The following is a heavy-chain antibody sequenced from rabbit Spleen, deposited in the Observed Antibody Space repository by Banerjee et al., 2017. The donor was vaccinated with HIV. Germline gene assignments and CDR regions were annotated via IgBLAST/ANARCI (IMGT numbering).Heavy chain of an antibody. CDR1: GFDISSYQ. V-gene: IGHV1S45*01. D-gene: IGHD8-1*01. CDR3: ARDTGSSFSSYGMDL. J-gene: IGHJ6*01. Sequence: QEQLEESGGDLVKPEGSLTLTCTASGFDISSYQMCWVRQAPGAGLEWIACIDIGSRDFTYYASWAKGRFTCSKTSSTTVTLQMTSLTVADTATYFCARDTGSSFSSYGMDLWGQGTLVPS. CDR2: IDIGSRDFT.